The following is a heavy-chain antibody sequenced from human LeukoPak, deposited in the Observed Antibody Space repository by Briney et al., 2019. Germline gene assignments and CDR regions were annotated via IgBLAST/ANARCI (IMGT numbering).Heavy chain of an antibody. CDR3: AREDTMVRGVRCFDY. Sequence: GGSLRLSCAASGFTVSSNYMSWVRQAPGKGLEWVSVIYSGGSTYYADSVKGRFTISRDNSKNTLYLQMNSLRAEDTAVYYCAREDTMVRGVRCFDYWGQGTLVTVSS. D-gene: IGHD3-10*01. J-gene: IGHJ4*02. CDR2: IYSGGST. V-gene: IGHV3-53*01. CDR1: GFTVSSNY.